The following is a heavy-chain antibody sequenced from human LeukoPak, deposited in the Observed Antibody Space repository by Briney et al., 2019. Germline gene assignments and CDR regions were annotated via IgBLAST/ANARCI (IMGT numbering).Heavy chain of an antibody. CDR1: GFTFSNYA. CDR2: VGGRSSGT. V-gene: IGHV3-23*01. J-gene: IGHJ4*02. D-gene: IGHD4-17*01. CDR3: ATHMTTVTTPFDY. Sequence: PGGSLRLSCAASGFTFSNYAASWVRQAPRKGLEWVSTVGGRSSGTYYADSMKGRFTISRDNSENTLYLQMNSLRVEDTAVYYCATHMTTVTTPFDYWGQGALVTVSS.